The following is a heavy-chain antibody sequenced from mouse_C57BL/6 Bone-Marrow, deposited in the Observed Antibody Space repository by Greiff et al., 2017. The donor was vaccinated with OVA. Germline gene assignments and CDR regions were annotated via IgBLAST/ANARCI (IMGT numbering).Heavy chain of an antibody. CDR2: ISDGGSYT. CDR3: ARASYYFDY. V-gene: IGHV5-4*03. Sequence: EVKLVESGGGLVKPGGSLKLSCAASGFTFSSYAMSWVRQTPEKRLEWVATISDGGSYTYYPDNVKGRFTISRDNAKNNLYLQMSHLKSEDTAMYYCARASYYFDYWGQGTTLTVSS. CDR1: GFTFSSYA. J-gene: IGHJ2*01.